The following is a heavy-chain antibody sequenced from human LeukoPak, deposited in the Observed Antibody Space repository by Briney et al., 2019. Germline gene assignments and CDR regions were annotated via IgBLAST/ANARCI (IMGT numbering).Heavy chain of an antibody. Sequence: ASVKVSCKASGHTFTGYYMHWVRQAPGQGLEWMGWINPNSGGTNYAQKFQGRVTMTRDTSISTAYMELSRLRSDDTAVYYCARGEIKWELPLNPPHFDYWGQGTLVTVSS. D-gene: IGHD1-26*01. CDR3: ARGEIKWELPLNPPHFDY. CDR1: GHTFTGYY. CDR2: INPNSGGT. V-gene: IGHV1-2*02. J-gene: IGHJ4*02.